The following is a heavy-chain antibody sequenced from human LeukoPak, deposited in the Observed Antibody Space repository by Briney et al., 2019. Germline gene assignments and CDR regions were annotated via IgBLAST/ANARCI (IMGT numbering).Heavy chain of an antibody. CDR3: ARHYHRYCSSTSCSAPFDY. D-gene: IGHD2-2*01. Sequence: GESLKISCKGSGYSFTSYWIGWVRQMPGKGLEWMGNIYPGDSDTRYSPSFQGQVTISADKSISTAYLQWSSLKASDTAMYYCARHYHRYCSSTSCSAPFDYWGQGTLVTVSS. V-gene: IGHV5-51*01. CDR1: GYSFTSYW. CDR2: IYPGDSDT. J-gene: IGHJ4*02.